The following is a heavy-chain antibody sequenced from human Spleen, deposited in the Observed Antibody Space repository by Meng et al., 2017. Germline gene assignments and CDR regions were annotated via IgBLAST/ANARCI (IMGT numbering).Heavy chain of an antibody. CDR2: IDPKSGDT. Sequence: ASVKVSCKPSGYNFPDYYIHWVRRAPGQGLEWMGRIDPKSGDTHYAQRFQGRVTMTGDTSISTAYMKLSGLRSDDTAMYYCARDEDISAAGKLFGDYWGQGTLVTVSS. CDR3: ARDEDISAAGKLFGDY. D-gene: IGHD6-13*01. J-gene: IGHJ4*02. CDR1: GYNFPDYY. V-gene: IGHV1-2*06.